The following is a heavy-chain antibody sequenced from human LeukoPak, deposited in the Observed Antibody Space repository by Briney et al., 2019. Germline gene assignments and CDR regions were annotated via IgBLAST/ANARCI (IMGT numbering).Heavy chain of an antibody. Sequence: SETLSLTCTVSGGSISSGGYYWSWIRQPPGKGLEWIGYIYHSGSTYYNPSLKSRVTISVDTSKNQFSLKLSSVTAADTAVYYCARREYSSSWFDYWGQGTLVTVSS. V-gene: IGHV4-30-2*01. CDR1: GGSISSGGYY. CDR3: ARREYSSSWFDY. J-gene: IGHJ4*02. D-gene: IGHD6-13*01. CDR2: IYHSGST.